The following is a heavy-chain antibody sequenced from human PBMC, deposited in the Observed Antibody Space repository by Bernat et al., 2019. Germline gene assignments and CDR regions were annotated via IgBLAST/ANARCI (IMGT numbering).Heavy chain of an antibody. CDR3: ARLIDYGDYWGGRYFDL. J-gene: IGHJ2*01. CDR2: ISAYNGNT. D-gene: IGHD4-17*01. CDR1: GYTFTSYG. Sequence: QVQLVQSGAEVKKPGASVKVSCKASGYTFTSYGISWVRQAPGQGLEWMGWISAYNGNTNYAQKLQGRVTMTTDTSTSTAYMELRSLRSDDTAVYYCARLIDYGDYWGGRYFDLWGRDTLVTVSS. V-gene: IGHV1-18*01.